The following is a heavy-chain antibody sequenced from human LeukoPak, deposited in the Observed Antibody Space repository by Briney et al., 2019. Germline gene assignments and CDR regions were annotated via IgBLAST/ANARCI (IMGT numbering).Heavy chain of an antibody. CDR3: AKGFTAMVTYFDY. CDR2: ISGSGGSA. J-gene: IGHJ4*02. CDR1: GFTFSSYA. V-gene: IGHV3-23*01. D-gene: IGHD5-18*01. Sequence: PGGSLRLSCAASGFTFSSYAMSWVRQAPGKGLEWVSAISGSGGSAYYADSVKGRFTISRDNSKNTLYLQMNSLRAEDTAVYYCAKGFTAMVTYFDYWGQGTLVTVSS.